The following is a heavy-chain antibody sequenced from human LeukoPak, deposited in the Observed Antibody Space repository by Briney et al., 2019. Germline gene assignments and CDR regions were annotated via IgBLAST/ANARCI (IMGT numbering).Heavy chain of an antibody. Sequence: ASVKVSCKASGGTFSSYAISWVRQAPGQGLEWMGGIIPIFGTANYAQKFQGRVTITADKSTSTAYMELSGLRSEDTAAYYCARDFLPGYCSGGSCYGSDAFDIWGQGTMVTVSS. CDR1: GGTFSSYA. CDR2: IIPIFGTA. J-gene: IGHJ3*02. CDR3: ARDFLPGYCSGGSCYGSDAFDI. V-gene: IGHV1-69*06. D-gene: IGHD2-15*01.